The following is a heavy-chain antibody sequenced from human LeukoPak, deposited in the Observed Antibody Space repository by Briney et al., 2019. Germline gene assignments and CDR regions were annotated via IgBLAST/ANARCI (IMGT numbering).Heavy chain of an antibody. V-gene: IGHV3-23*01. CDR2: ISGSGGST. Sequence: GGFLRLSCAASGFTFSSYAMSWVRQAPGKGLEWVSAISGSGGSTYYADSVKGRFTVSRDNSKNTLYLQMNSLRAEDTAVYYCAKDATVTTDYFQHWGQGTLVTVSS. D-gene: IGHD4-17*01. CDR1: GFTFSSYA. J-gene: IGHJ1*01. CDR3: AKDATVTTDYFQH.